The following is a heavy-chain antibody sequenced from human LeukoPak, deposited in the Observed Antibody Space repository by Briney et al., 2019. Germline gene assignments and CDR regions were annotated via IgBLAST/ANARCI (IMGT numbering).Heavy chain of an antibody. CDR1: GYSFTSYW. V-gene: IGHV5-51*01. CDR2: IYLGESDT. Sequence: GESLKISCKGSGYSFTSYWIGWGRQMPGKGLEWMGIIYLGESDTRYSPSFQGQVTISADKSISTAYLQWSSLKASDSAMYYCAANTMFRGIHAFDIWGQGTMVTVSS. J-gene: IGHJ3*02. D-gene: IGHD3-10*01. CDR3: AANTMFRGIHAFDI.